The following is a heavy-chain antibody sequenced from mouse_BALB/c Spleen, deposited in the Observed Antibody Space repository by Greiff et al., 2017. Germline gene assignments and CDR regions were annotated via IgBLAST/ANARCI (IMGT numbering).Heavy chain of an antibody. CDR2: ISYSGST. J-gene: IGHJ4*01. CDR3: ARYLGPDYGSYYYAMDY. Sequence: EVKLMESGPSLVKPSQTLSLTCSVTGDSITSGYWNWIRKFPGNKLEYMGYISYSGSTYYTPSLKSRISITRDTSKNQYYLQLNSVTTEDTATYYCARYLGPDYGSYYYAMDYWGQGTSVTVSS. D-gene: IGHD1-1*01. CDR1: GDSITSGY. V-gene: IGHV3-8*02.